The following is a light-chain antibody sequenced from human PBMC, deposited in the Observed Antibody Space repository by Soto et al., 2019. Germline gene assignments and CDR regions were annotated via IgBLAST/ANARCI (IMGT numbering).Light chain of an antibody. CDR1: QRVSSYY. V-gene: IGKV3-20*01. CDR3: QQCGSSPWT. Sequence: EIVLTQSPGTLSLSPGERATLSCRASQRVSSYYLAWYQQKPGQAPRLLIYAASSRATGIPDRFSGGGSGTDFTLPISRLEPEDFAVYYCQQCGSSPWTFGQGTKVEI. CDR2: AAS. J-gene: IGKJ1*01.